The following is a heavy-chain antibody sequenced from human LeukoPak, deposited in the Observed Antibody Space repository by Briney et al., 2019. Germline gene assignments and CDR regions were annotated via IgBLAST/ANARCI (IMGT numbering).Heavy chain of an antibody. D-gene: IGHD5-24*01. J-gene: IGHJ4*02. Sequence: GGSLRLSCAASGFTFSSYSMNWVRQAPGKGLEWVSSISSSSSYIYYADSVKGRFTISGDNAKNSLYLQMNSLRAEDTAVYYCARGGMATIDYWGQGTLVTVSS. CDR1: GFTFSSYS. CDR3: ARGGMATIDY. CDR2: ISSSSSYI. V-gene: IGHV3-21*01.